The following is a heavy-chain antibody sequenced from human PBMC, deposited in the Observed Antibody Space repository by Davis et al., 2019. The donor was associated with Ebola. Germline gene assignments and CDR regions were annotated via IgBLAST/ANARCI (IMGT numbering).Heavy chain of an antibody. CDR2: IYYSGST. V-gene: IGHV4-39*01. CDR1: GGSISSSSYY. D-gene: IGHD2-2*01. J-gene: IGHJ6*02. CDR3: ARQGYCSSTSCYWSRSYYYYGMDV. Sequence: PETLSLTCTVSGGSISSSSYYWGWIRQPPGKGLEWIGSIYYSGSTYYNPSLKSRVTISVDTSKNQFSLKLSSVTAADTAVYYCARQGYCSSTSCYWSRSYYYYGMDVWGQGTTVTVSS.